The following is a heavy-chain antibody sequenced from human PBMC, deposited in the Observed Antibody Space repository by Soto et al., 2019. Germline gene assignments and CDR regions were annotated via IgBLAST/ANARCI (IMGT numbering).Heavy chain of an antibody. CDR2: ISAYNGNT. D-gene: IGHD4-17*01. Sequence: ASVKVSCTASGYTFTSYGISWVRQAPGQGLEWMGWISAYNGNTNYAQKLQGRVTMTTDTSTSTAYMELRSLRSDDTAVYYCARSPYGDYVQGYFDYWGRGTLVTVSS. J-gene: IGHJ4*02. CDR1: GYTFTSYG. V-gene: IGHV1-18*01. CDR3: ARSPYGDYVQGYFDY.